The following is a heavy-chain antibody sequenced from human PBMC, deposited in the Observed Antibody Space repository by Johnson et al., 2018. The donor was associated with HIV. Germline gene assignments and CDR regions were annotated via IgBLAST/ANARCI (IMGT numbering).Heavy chain of an antibody. Sequence: QMQLVESGGGLVQPGRSLRLSCAASGFTFHDYAMHWVRQAPGKGLEWVAVISYDGSNKYYADSVKGRFTISRDNSKNTLYLQMTSLRVEDAAVYYCAKDVGDGYNRWGGFDFWGQGTMVTVSS. CDR1: GFTFHDYA. J-gene: IGHJ3*01. CDR3: AKDVGDGYNRWGGFDF. V-gene: IGHV3-30*04. CDR2: ISYDGSNK. D-gene: IGHD5-24*01.